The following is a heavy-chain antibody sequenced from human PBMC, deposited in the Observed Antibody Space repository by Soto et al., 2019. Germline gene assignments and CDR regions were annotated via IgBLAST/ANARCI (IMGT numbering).Heavy chain of an antibody. CDR2: INSDGRST. CDR3: ARDLYYDSSQPNSY. CDR1: GFTFSSYW. V-gene: IGHV3-74*01. Sequence: EVQLVESGGGLVQPGGSLRLSCRGSGFTFSSYWMHWGRQTPGKGLVWVSRINSDGRSTSYADSVKGRFTISRDNAKNTLYLQMKSLRAEDTAVYYCARDLYYDSSQPNSYWGQGTLVTVSS. J-gene: IGHJ4*02. D-gene: IGHD3-22*01.